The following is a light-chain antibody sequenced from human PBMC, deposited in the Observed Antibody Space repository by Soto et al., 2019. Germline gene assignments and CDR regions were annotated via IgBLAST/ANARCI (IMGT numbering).Light chain of an antibody. J-gene: IGKJ1*01. CDR2: DAS. V-gene: IGKV1-5*01. CDR1: LSLNNR. Sequence: DIQLTQSPSSLSASIGVRVTLTCRASLSLNNRLACYQQRPGRAPRLLIYDASTLETGVPSRFSGSGSGTEFMLTINNEQADDVATYICQQYKTYSTFGRGTKVDIK. CDR3: QQYKTYST.